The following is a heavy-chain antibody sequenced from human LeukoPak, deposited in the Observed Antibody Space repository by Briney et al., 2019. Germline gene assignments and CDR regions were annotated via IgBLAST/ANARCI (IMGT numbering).Heavy chain of an antibody. Sequence: GGSLRLSCAASGFTVSSNYMMWVRQAPGKGLEWVSVIYSGGSTYYADSVKGRFTISRDNSKNTLYLQINSLSPEDTAVYYCAKGVLQVDWGLGTLVTVSS. V-gene: IGHV3-53*01. J-gene: IGHJ4*02. CDR2: IYSGGST. CDR3: AKGVLQVD. CDR1: GFTVSSNY. D-gene: IGHD1-1*01.